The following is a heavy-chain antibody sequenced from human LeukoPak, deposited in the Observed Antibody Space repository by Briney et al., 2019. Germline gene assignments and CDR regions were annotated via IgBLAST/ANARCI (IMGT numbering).Heavy chain of an antibody. Sequence: GGSLRLSCAASGFTFSSYEMNWVRQAPGKGLEWVSYISASGSTIYYAESVKGRFNISRDNANTSLYLQMNSPRAEDTAIYYCAREGAGSDDYFNVWGQRTMVSVSS. J-gene: IGHJ3*01. V-gene: IGHV3-48*03. CDR3: AREGAGSDDYFNV. CDR1: GFTFSSYE. D-gene: IGHD3-16*01. CDR2: ISASGSTI.